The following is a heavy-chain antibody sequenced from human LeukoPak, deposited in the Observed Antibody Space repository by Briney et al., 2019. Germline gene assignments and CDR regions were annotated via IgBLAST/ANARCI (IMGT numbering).Heavy chain of an antibody. CDR2: VYYTGNT. CDR3: ARLLHSRRSDP. CDR1: AGSIRTSGYY. Sequence: PSETLSLTCTLSAGSIRTSGYYWGWIRQPPGKGLEWIGSVYYTGNTYYNPSLKSRVFISADTSKHQFSLKLSSVTAADTAVYYCARLLHSRRSDPWGQGTLVTVAS. J-gene: IGHJ5*02. V-gene: IGHV4-39*01. D-gene: IGHD6-13*01.